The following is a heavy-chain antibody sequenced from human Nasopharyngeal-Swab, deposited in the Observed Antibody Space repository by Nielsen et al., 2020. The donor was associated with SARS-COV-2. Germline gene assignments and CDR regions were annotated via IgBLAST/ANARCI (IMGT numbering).Heavy chain of an antibody. V-gene: IGHV3-69-1*02. Sequence: LSLTCAASGFTFASYNINWVRQAPGKGLEWALSITSGAGISSSESARGRFTISRDNAQNTVYLQMNRLRVEDTAVYFCSRSETTTTGDQWGQGTLVTVSS. CDR1: GFTFASYN. J-gene: IGHJ4*02. D-gene: IGHD1-1*01. CDR2: ITSGAGI. CDR3: SRSETTTTGDQ.